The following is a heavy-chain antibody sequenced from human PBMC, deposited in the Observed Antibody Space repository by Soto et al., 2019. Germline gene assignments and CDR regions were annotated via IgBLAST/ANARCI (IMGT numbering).Heavy chain of an antibody. CDR3: ARGRASGSYFLLDY. CDR1: GDTFTTYD. V-gene: IGHV1-8*01. Sequence: ASVKVSCKASGDTFTTYDINWVRQATGHGLEWMGWINPNSGNIGYAQRFQGRVTMTRDTAIRTAYMEVSSLRSDDTAVYYCARGRASGSYFLLDYWGQGTLVTVS. D-gene: IGHD3-10*01. J-gene: IGHJ4*02. CDR2: INPNSGNI.